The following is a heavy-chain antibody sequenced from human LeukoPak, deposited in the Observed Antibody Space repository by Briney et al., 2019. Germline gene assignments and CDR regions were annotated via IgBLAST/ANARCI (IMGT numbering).Heavy chain of an antibody. Sequence: ASVKVSCKVSGYTLTQLSMHWVRQAPGKGLEWMGWINAGNGNTKYSQKFQGRVTITRDTSASTAYMELSSLRSEDTAVYYCAREEVGAIHYWGQGTLVTVSS. CDR2: INAGNGNT. V-gene: IGHV1-3*01. CDR1: GYTLTQLS. J-gene: IGHJ4*02. D-gene: IGHD1-26*01. CDR3: AREEVGAIHY.